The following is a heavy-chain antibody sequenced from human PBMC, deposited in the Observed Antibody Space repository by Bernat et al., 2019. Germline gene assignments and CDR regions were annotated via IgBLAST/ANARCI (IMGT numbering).Heavy chain of an antibody. CDR2: VFYSGST. Sequence: QLQLQESGPGLVKPSETLSLTCAVSGDSISSSGYYWGWIRQPPGKGLEWIGSVFYSGSTYYNPSLKSRVTISVDTSRKRFSLKLSSVTAEDTAVYYCARHPSGIDYWGQGILVTVS. V-gene: IGHV4-39*01. CDR3: ARHPSGIDY. J-gene: IGHJ4*02. CDR1: GDSISSSGYY.